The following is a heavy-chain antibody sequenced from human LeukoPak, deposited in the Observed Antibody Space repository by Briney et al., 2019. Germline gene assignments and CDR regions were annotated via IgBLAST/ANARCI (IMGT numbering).Heavy chain of an antibody. CDR1: GFTSSSYA. V-gene: IGHV3-23*01. Sequence: GGSLRLSCAASGFTSSSYAMSWVRPAPRKGLEWVSAISGSGGSTYYADSVKGRFTISRDNSKNTLYLQMNSLRAEDTAVYYCATTRYIVVVTAIPNWFDPWGQGTLVTVSS. CDR3: ATTRYIVVVTAIPNWFDP. CDR2: ISGSGGST. J-gene: IGHJ5*02. D-gene: IGHD2-21*02.